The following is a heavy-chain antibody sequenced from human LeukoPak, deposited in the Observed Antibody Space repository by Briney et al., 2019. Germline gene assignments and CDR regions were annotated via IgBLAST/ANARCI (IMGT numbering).Heavy chain of an antibody. CDR1: GFTFINAW. J-gene: IGHJ4*02. D-gene: IGHD1-14*01. V-gene: IGHV3-15*01. CDR3: TSGVGTLDY. Sequence: GGSLRLSCAASGFTFINAWMTWVRQAPGKGLEWVGRIQSTTNGGTPDYATPVKGRFTISRDDSKNTLYLQMNSLKTEDTAVYYCTSGVGTLDYWGQGAPVTVSS. CDR2: IQSTTNGGTP.